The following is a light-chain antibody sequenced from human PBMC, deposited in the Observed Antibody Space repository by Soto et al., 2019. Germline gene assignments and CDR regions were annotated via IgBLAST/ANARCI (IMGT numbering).Light chain of an antibody. Sequence: DILLTQSPLSLSVTPGQPASISCISSQRVSSSYIAWYQQRPGQTPSLLIYGASTRATGIPDRFSGSGSGTHFTLTISRLEPGDFAVYYCQHFGGTTFTFGQGTRLEIK. CDR2: GAS. CDR1: QRVSSSY. V-gene: IGKV3-20*01. CDR3: QHFGGTTFT. J-gene: IGKJ5*01.